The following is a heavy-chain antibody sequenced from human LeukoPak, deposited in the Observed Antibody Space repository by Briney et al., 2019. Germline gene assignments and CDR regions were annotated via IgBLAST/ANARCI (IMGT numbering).Heavy chain of an antibody. CDR1: GFTFSSYW. J-gene: IGHJ5*02. CDR3: ARDLSGTTRRPFDP. CDR2: TNSDGSST. V-gene: IGHV3-74*01. D-gene: IGHD1-1*01. Sequence: GGSLRLSCAASGFTFSSYWMHWVRQAPGKGLVWVSRTNSDGSSTSYADSVKGRFTISRDNAKNTLYLQMNSLRAEDTAVYYCARDLSGTTRRPFDPWGQGTLVTVSS.